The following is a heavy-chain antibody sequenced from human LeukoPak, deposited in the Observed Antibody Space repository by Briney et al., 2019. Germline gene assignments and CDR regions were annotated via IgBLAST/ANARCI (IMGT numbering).Heavy chain of an antibody. V-gene: IGHV4-30-4*01. D-gene: IGHD3-22*01. Sequence: PSETLSLTCTVSGGSISSGDYYWSWIRQPPGKGLEWIGYIYYSGSTNYNPSLKSRVTISVDTSKNQFSLKLSSVTAADTAVYYCARLKLFNYYDSSGYFDYWGQGTLVTVSS. CDR3: ARLKLFNYYDSSGYFDY. CDR1: GGSISSGDYY. CDR2: IYYSGST. J-gene: IGHJ4*02.